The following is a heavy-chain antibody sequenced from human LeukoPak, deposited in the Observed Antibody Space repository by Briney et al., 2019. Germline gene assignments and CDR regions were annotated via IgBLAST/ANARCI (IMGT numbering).Heavy chain of an antibody. V-gene: IGHV3-23*01. CDR2: ISGSGGST. CDR3: ARAGWGFSGYTDAFDI. D-gene: IGHD5-12*01. J-gene: IGHJ3*02. CDR1: GFTFSSYA. Sequence: GGSLRLSCAASGFTFSSYAMSWVRQAPGKGLEWVSAISGSGGSTYYADSVKGRFTISRDNSKNTLYLQMNSLRAEDTAVYYCARAGWGFSGYTDAFDIWGQGTMVTVSS.